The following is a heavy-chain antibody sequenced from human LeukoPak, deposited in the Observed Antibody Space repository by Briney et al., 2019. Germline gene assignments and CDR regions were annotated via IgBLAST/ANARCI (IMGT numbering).Heavy chain of an antibody. CDR3: ARGRVGGNYVPWFDP. V-gene: IGHV1-46*01. J-gene: IGHJ5*02. Sequence: GASVKASCKASGYTFTSYYMHWVRQAPGQGLEWMGIINPSGGSTSYAQKFQGRVTMTRDTSTSTVYMELSSLRSEDTAVYYCARGRVGGNYVPWFDPWGQGTLVTVSS. CDR2: INPSGGST. CDR1: GYTFTSYY. D-gene: IGHD4-11*01.